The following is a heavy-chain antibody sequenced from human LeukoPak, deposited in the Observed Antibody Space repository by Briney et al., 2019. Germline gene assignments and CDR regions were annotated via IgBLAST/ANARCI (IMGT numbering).Heavy chain of an antibody. CDR2: ISYSGST. D-gene: IGHD6-19*01. CDR1: GGSISRSGYY. CDR3: ARLGTRAVAATGAGH. J-gene: IGHJ4*02. V-gene: IGHV4-39*01. Sequence: SETLSLTCTVSGGSISRSGYYWGWIRQPPGKGLEWIGSISYSGSTYYNPSLKSRVTISVDTSKNQFSLKLSSVTAADTAVYYCARLGTRAVAATGAGHWGQGTLVTVSS.